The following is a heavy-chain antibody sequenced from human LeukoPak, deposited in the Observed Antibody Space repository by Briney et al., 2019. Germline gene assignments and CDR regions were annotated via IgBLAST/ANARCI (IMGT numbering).Heavy chain of an antibody. Sequence: ASVRASCKASGYTFTSNYIHWVRQAPGQGLEWMGMIYPRDGSTSYAQKFQGRVTVTRVTSTSTVHMELSGLRSEDTAVYYCARDQEGFDYWGQGTLVTVSS. CDR3: ARDQEGFDY. CDR2: IYPRDGST. J-gene: IGHJ4*02. V-gene: IGHV1-46*01. CDR1: GYTFTSNY.